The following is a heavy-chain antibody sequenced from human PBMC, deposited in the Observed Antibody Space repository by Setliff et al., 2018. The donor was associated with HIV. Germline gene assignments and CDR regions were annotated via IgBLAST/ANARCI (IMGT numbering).Heavy chain of an antibody. Sequence: GGSLRLSCAASGFVFTDFWMSWARQAPGKGLEWVGRTRDEANSYTTEYAASVKGRFTISRDDSKNSLYLQMNSLKTEDTAVYYCARGSTVGTAFDYWGQGTLVTVSS. J-gene: IGHJ4*02. CDR2: TRDEANSYTT. D-gene: IGHD4-17*01. CDR1: GFVFTDFW. CDR3: ARGSTVGTAFDY. V-gene: IGHV3-72*01.